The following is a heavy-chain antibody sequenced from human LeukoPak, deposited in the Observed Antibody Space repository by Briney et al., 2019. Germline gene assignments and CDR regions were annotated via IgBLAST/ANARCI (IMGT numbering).Heavy chain of an antibody. V-gene: IGHV1-2*04. CDR2: INPNSGGT. J-gene: IGHJ4*02. CDR1: GYTITGYY. Sequence: ASVKVSCKASGYTITGYYMHWVRQAPGQGLEWVGRINPNSGGTNYAQKFQGWVTLTRDTSISTAYMELTRLKSDDTAVYYCARDGAKVPDYVWGSYRFLGFDYWGQGTLVTVSS. CDR3: ARDGAKVPDYVWGSYRFLGFDY. D-gene: IGHD3-16*02.